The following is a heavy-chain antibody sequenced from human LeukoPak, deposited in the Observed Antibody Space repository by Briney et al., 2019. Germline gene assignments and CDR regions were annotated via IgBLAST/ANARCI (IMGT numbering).Heavy chain of an antibody. D-gene: IGHD3-9*01. CDR3: ARVKVLRYFDF. CDR1: GFTFSSYW. V-gene: IGHV3-7*01. J-gene: IGHJ4*02. Sequence: PGGSLRLSCAASGFTFSSYWMSWVRQAPGKGLEWVANIKQDGSEKYYVDSVKGRSTISRDNAKNSLYLQMNSLRAEDTAVYYCARVKVLRYFDFWGQGTLVTVSS. CDR2: IKQDGSEK.